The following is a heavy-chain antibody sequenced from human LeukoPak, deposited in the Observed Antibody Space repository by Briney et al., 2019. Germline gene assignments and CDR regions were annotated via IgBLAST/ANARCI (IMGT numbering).Heavy chain of an antibody. CDR1: GGTFSSYA. J-gene: IGHJ4*02. CDR2: IIPIFGTA. V-gene: IGHV1-69*13. Sequence: SVKVSCKASGGTFSSYAISWVRQAPGQGLVWMGGIIPIFGTANYAQKFQCRVTITADESTSTAYMELSSLRSEDTAVYYCARMDGSYGAYWGQGTLVTVSS. CDR3: ARMDGSYGAY. D-gene: IGHD1-26*01.